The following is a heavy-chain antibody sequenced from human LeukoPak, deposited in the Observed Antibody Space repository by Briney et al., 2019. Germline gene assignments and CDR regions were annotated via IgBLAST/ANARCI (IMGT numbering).Heavy chain of an antibody. Sequence: GGSLRLSCAPSGFTFSSYWMHWVRHAPERGLGCVSCNNSDGRLINYADSVKGPFTISRDNAKNTLYVHMNSLSAENTAVYYCVLVTKGSWGQGTMVTVS. J-gene: IGHJ3*01. CDR1: GFTFSSYW. D-gene: IGHD4-17*01. CDR3: VLVTKGS. V-gene: IGHV3-74*01. CDR2: NNSDGRLI.